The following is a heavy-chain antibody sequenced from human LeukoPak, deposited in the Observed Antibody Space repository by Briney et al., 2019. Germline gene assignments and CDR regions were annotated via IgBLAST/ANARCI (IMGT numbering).Heavy chain of an antibody. V-gene: IGHV1-69*04. CDR1: GGTFSSYA. CDR2: IIPILGIA. D-gene: IGHD2-2*01. J-gene: IGHJ3*02. Sequence: SVKVSCKASGGTFSSYAISWVRQAPGQGLEWMGRIIPILGIANYAQKFQGRVTITADKSTGTAYMELSSLRSEDTAVYYCASRRIVVVPAALETFDIWGQGTMVTVSS. CDR3: ASRRIVVVPAALETFDI.